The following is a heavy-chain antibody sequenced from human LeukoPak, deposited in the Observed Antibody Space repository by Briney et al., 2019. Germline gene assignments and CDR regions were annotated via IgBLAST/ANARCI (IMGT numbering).Heavy chain of an antibody. D-gene: IGHD2-21*02. J-gene: IGHJ4*02. Sequence: ASVKVSCKPSGYTFTSYYLHWVRQAPGQGLEWMGWNDPNSGGTNYAQNFLGRVTMTRDTSISTAYMELSSLRSDDTAVYYCARGHSDLDYWGQGTLVTISP. CDR2: NDPNSGGT. CDR3: ARGHSDLDY. V-gene: IGHV1-2*02. CDR1: GYTFTSYY.